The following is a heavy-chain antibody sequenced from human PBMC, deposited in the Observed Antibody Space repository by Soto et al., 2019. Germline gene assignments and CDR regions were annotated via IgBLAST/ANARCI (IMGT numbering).Heavy chain of an antibody. V-gene: IGHV4-59*02. J-gene: IGHJ6*02. CDR2: IYYSGST. CDR3: ARELASPMVNGYYCYYGMDV. Sequence: PSETLSLTCTVSGGSVSNYNWSWIRQPPGKGLEWIGYIYYSGSTNYNPSLKSRVTISVDTSKNQFSLKLRSVTAADTAVYYCARELASPMVNGYYCYYGMDVWGQGTTVTVS. D-gene: IGHD3-10*01. CDR1: GGSVSNYN.